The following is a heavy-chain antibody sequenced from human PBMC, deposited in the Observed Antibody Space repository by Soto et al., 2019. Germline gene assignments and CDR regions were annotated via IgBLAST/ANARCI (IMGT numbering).Heavy chain of an antibody. CDR3: AIRSGSYYYGMDV. D-gene: IGHD1-26*01. J-gene: IGHJ6*02. CDR1: GYAFTYRY. CDR2: ITPFNGNT. Sequence: SVKVSWKASGYAFTYRYLHWVLQAPGQALEWMGWITPFNGNTNYAQKFQDRVTITRDRSMSTAYMELSSLRSEDTAMYYCAIRSGSYYYGMDVWGQGTTVTVSS. V-gene: IGHV1-45*02.